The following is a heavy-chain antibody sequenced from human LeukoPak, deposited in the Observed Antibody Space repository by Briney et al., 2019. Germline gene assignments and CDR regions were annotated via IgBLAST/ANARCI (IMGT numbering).Heavy chain of an antibody. D-gene: IGHD4-17*01. V-gene: IGHV4-59*11. CDR3: ARDPTTVTKGLDI. CDR1: GGSINSHY. Sequence: PSETLSLTCAVSGGSINSHYWTWIRQPPGKGLEWIGYISYIGSTNYNPSLKSRVTISVDTSKNQFSLKLRSVTAADAAVYFCARDPTTVTKGLDIWGQGTMVTVSS. J-gene: IGHJ3*02. CDR2: ISYIGST.